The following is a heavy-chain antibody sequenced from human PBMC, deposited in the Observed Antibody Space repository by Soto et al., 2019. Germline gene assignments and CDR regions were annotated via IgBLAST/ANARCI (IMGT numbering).Heavy chain of an antibody. CDR1: GFTFSSYW. V-gene: IGHV3-7*01. Sequence: EVQLVESGGGLVQPWGSLRLSCAASGFTFSSYWMSWVRQAPGKGLEWVANIKQDGSEKYYVDSVKGRFTISRDNAKNSLYLQMNSLRAEDTAVYYCAREYGDDDGEGEYFQHWGQGTLVTVSS. CDR3: AREYGDDDGEGEYFQH. CDR2: IKQDGSEK. D-gene: IGHD4-17*01. J-gene: IGHJ1*01.